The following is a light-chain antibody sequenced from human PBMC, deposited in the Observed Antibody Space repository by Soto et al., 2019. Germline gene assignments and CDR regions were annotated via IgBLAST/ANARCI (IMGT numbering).Light chain of an antibody. Sequence: DSVLTQSPATLSLSPGERATLSCRASKSVSRDFAWYQQKPGQAPRLLIYDASNRATGIPARFSGSESGTDFTLTINSLQPQDFAVDYCQHRHNFGPGTKVDFK. V-gene: IGKV3-11*01. CDR3: QHRHN. CDR1: KSVSRD. J-gene: IGKJ3*01. CDR2: DAS.